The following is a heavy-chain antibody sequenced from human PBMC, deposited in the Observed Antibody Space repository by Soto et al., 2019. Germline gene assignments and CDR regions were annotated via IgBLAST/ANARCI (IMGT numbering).Heavy chain of an antibody. CDR1: GFTFTNAW. D-gene: IGHD6-6*01. CDR2: IRSKADGGTI. CDR3: ITDLGAARYFEF. J-gene: IGHJ4*02. V-gene: IGHV3-15*01. Sequence: EVQLVESGGGFVKTGGSLRLSCAASGFTFTNAWMSWVRQAPGKGLEWVGRIRSKADGGTIDYAAPVKGRFTISRDDSRNLVFLQMNRLKTEDTALYYCITDLGAARYFEFCGQGTLVTVSS.